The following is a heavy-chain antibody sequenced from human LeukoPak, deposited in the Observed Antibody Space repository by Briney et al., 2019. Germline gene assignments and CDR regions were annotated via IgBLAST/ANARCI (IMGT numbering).Heavy chain of an antibody. Sequence: GGSLSLSCAPSGFTFNNYGMNWVRQAPGKGLEWVSYISSSGSTIYYADSVKGRFTISRDNAKNSLYLQMNSLRAEDTAVYYCARGIWEGGSGSYRPYYYYMDVWGKGTTVTISS. CDR2: ISSSGSTI. D-gene: IGHD3-10*01. CDR1: GFTFNNYG. CDR3: ARGIWEGGSGSYRPYYYYMDV. J-gene: IGHJ6*03. V-gene: IGHV3-48*04.